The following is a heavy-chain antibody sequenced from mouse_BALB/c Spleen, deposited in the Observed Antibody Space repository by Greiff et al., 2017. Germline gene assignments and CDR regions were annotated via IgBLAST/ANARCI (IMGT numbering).Heavy chain of an antibody. CDR2: ISSGSSTI. V-gene: IGHV5-17*02. CDR1: GFTFSSFG. D-gene: IGHD1-2*01. CDR3: ARSGTTATRFAY. Sequence: EVQRVESGGGLVQPGGSRKLSCAASGFTFSSFGMHWVRQAPEKGLEWVAYISSGSSTIYYADTVKGRFTISRDNPKNTLFLQMTSLRSEDTAMYYCARSGTTATRFAYWGQGTLVTVSA. J-gene: IGHJ3*01.